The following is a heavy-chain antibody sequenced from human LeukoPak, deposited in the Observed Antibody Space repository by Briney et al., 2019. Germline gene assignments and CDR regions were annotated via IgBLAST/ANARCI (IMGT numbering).Heavy chain of an antibody. D-gene: IGHD3-10*01. Sequence: SETLSLTCAVYGGSFSGYYWNWIRQPPGKGLEWIGEINHSGSTNYNPSLKSRVTISVDTSKNQFSLKLSSATAADTAVYYCAXGRITMIRGAPLWFDPWGQGTLVTVSS. V-gene: IGHV4-34*01. CDR1: GGSFSGYY. CDR3: AXGRITMIRGAPLWFDP. J-gene: IGHJ5*02. CDR2: INHSGST.